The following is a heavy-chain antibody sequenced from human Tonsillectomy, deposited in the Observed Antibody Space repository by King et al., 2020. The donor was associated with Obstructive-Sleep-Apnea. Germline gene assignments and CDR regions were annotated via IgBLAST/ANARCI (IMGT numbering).Heavy chain of an antibody. Sequence: VQLVESGGGVVQPGGSLRLSCAASGFTFSSYGMHWVRQAPGKGLEWVAFIRYDGNNKYYADSVKGRFTFSRDNSKNTLDLQMNSLRAEDTAMYYCAKDRWELVFAFDIWGQGTMVTVSS. D-gene: IGHD1-26*01. CDR2: IRYDGNNK. CDR1: GFTFSSYG. CDR3: AKDRWELVFAFDI. V-gene: IGHV3-30*02. J-gene: IGHJ3*02.